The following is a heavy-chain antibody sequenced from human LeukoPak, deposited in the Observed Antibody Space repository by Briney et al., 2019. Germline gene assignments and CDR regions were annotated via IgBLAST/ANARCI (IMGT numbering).Heavy chain of an antibody. CDR1: GGSFSSYY. J-gene: IGHJ4*02. CDR3: ARNFPYSKLDY. V-gene: IGHV4-34*01. Sequence: PSETLSLTCAVSGGSFSSYYWSWIRQPPGKGLEWIGEIDHSGNTNYNPSLKSRVTISVDTSKSQFSLQLSSVTAADTAVYYCARNFPYSKLDYWGQGTLVTVSS. CDR2: IDHSGNT. D-gene: IGHD6-13*01.